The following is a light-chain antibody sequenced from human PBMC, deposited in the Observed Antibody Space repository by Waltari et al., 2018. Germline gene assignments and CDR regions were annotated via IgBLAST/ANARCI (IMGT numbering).Light chain of an antibody. V-gene: IGKV1-27*01. CDR2: AAS. CDR1: QGISNY. Sequence: DIQMTQSPSSLSASVRDRVPITCRASQGISNYLAWYQQKPGKVPKLLIYAASTLQSGVPSRFSGSGSGTDFTLTISSLQPEDVATYYCQKYNSALGTFGQGTKVEIK. J-gene: IGKJ1*01. CDR3: QKYNSALGT.